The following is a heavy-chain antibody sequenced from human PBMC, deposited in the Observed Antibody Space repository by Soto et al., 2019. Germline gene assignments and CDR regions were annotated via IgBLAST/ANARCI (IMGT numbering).Heavy chain of an antibody. Sequence: PSETLSLTCSVSGGSISYNSYYWGCMRQPPGKGLEWVGGIFYTGTTYYSPSLKDRVTISVDTSKNSFSLNLTSVTAADTAVYFCARLVVVAPVANAWGQGTLVTVSS. D-gene: IGHD2-2*01. CDR2: IFYTGTT. V-gene: IGHV4-39*02. J-gene: IGHJ5*02. CDR1: GGSISYNSYY. CDR3: ARLVVVAPVANA.